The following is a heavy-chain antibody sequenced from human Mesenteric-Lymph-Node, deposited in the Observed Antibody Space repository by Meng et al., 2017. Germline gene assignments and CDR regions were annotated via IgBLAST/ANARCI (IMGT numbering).Heavy chain of an antibody. J-gene: IGHJ6*02. V-gene: IGHV4-39*07. Sequence: SETLSLTCTVSGGSISSSSYYWGWIRQPPGKGLEWIGSIYYSGSTYYNPSLKSRVTISVDTSKNQFSLKLSSVTAADTAVYYCARVAGKRWLPSLMDVWGQGTTVTVSS. D-gene: IGHD5-24*01. CDR3: ARVAGKRWLPSLMDV. CDR1: GGSISSSSYY. CDR2: IYYSGST.